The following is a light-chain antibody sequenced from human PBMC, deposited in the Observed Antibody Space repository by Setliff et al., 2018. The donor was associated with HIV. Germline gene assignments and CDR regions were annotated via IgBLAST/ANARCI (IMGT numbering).Light chain of an antibody. CDR2: DDN. Sequence: QSVLTQPLSASGTPGQKVTISCSGSSSNIGNNYVSWYQQLPGTAPKVLIFDDNKRPSGIPDRFSGSKSGTSATLGITGLQTGDEADYYCATWDSSLSAVVFGGGTKVTVL. CDR3: ATWDSSLSAVV. J-gene: IGLJ2*01. CDR1: SSNIGNNY. V-gene: IGLV1-51*01.